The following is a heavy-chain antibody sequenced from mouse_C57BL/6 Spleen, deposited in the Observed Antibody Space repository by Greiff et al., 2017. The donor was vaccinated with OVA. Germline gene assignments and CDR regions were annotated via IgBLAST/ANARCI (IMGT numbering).Heavy chain of an antibody. CDR1: GYAFSSYW. J-gene: IGHJ4*01. CDR2: IYPGDGDT. CDR3: ARSDYYGSSRGYSMDY. D-gene: IGHD1-1*01. Sequence: QVQLQQSGAELVKPGASVKISCKASGYAFSSYWMNWVKQRPGKGLEWIGQIYPGDGDTNYNGKFKGKATLTADKSSSTAYMQLSSLTSEDSAVYFCARSDYYGSSRGYSMDYWGQGTSVTVSS. V-gene: IGHV1-80*01.